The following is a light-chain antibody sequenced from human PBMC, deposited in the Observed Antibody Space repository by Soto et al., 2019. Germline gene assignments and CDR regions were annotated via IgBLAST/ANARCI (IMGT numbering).Light chain of an antibody. CDR2: EVS. Sequence: QSALTQPASVSGSPGQSITISCTGTSSDVGGYNYVSWYQHHPGKAPKLMIYEVSNRPSGVSNRFSGSKSGNTASLTISGLQAEDEADYYCSSYTSSSTLMFGGGTKLTVL. J-gene: IGLJ3*02. CDR3: SSYTSSSTLM. V-gene: IGLV2-14*01. CDR1: SSDVGGYNY.